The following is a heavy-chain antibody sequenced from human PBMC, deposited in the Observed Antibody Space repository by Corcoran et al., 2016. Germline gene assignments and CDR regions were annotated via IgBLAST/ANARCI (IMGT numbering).Heavy chain of an antibody. Sequence: QVQLVQSGAEVKKPGASVKVSCKASGYTFTGYYMHWVRQAPGQGLEWMGWINPNSGGTNYAQKFQGRITMTRDTSISTAYMEVSRLTSDDTAVYYCARTSYNVWSGYSFGYWGQGALVTVSS. CDR2: INPNSGGT. J-gene: IGHJ4*02. V-gene: IGHV1-2*02. CDR1: GYTFTGYY. CDR3: ARTSYNVWSGYSFGY. D-gene: IGHD3-3*01.